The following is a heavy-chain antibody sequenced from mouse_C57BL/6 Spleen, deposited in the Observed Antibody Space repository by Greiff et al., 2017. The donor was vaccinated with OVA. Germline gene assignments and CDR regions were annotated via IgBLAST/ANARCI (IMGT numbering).Heavy chain of an antibody. CDR1: GYTFTSYW. Sequence: QVQLKQPGAELVKPGASVKLSCKASGYTFTSYWMHWVKQRPGQGLEWIGMIHPNSGSTNYNEKFKSKATLTVDKSSSTAYMQLSSLTSEDSAVYYCARGYYDYSAWFAYWGQGTLVTVSA. D-gene: IGHD2-4*01. J-gene: IGHJ3*01. CDR3: ARGYYDYSAWFAY. CDR2: IHPNSGST. V-gene: IGHV1-64*01.